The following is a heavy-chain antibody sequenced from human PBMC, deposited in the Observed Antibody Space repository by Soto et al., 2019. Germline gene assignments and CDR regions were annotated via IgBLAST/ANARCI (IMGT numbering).Heavy chain of an antibody. Sequence: SETLSLTCTVSGDSISSYYWSWIRQPPGKGLEWIGYIYYRGTTKYNPSLKSRVTMSVDTSKNQFSLRLNSVTAADTAVYYCASGYYDSSGYQYYLDFWGQGTMVAVSS. CDR2: IYYRGTT. J-gene: IGHJ4*02. D-gene: IGHD3-22*01. V-gene: IGHV4-59*01. CDR3: ASGYYDSSGYQYYLDF. CDR1: GDSISSYY.